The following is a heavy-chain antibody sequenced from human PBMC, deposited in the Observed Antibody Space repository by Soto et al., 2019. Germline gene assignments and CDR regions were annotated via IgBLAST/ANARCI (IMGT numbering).Heavy chain of an antibody. V-gene: IGHV3-74*01. CDR3: VRGDGDYHDGNGYLGRH. Sequence: EVQLVESGGGLVQLGGSLRLSCEASGFTFRTYWMHWVRQAPGKGLGWVSRIKSDGSGTYYADSVEGRFTISRDNAQNTLYMQINSLRAEDTAVYSCVRGDGDYHDGNGYLGRHWGQGTLVTVSS. D-gene: IGHD3-22*01. J-gene: IGHJ4*02. CDR1: GFTFRTYW. CDR2: IKSDGSGT.